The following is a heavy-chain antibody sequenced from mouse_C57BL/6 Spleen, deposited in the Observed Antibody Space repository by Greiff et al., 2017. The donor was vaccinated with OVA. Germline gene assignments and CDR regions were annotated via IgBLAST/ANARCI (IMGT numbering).Heavy chain of an antibody. J-gene: IGHJ2*01. CDR2: IDPETGGT. D-gene: IGHD1-1*01. Sequence: QVHVKQSGAELVRPGASVTLSCKASGYTFTDYEMHWVKQTPVHGLEWIGAIDPETGGTAYNQKFKGKAILTADKSSSTAYMELRSLTSEDSAVYYCTRKGGSRRDYFDYWGQGTTLTVSS. CDR3: TRKGGSRRDYFDY. V-gene: IGHV1-15*01. CDR1: GYTFTDYE.